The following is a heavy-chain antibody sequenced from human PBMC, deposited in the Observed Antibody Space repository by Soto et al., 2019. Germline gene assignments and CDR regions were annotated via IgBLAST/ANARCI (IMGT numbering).Heavy chain of an antibody. Sequence: ASVKVSCKASGSPLTNYDNHWVRQGAGQRLEWMGWINAGNGNTKYSQKFQGRVTITRDTSASTAYMELSSLRSEDTAVYYCARVFQQWLVGVLGYWGPGTLVTVSS. CDR3: ARVFQQWLVGVLGY. CDR2: INAGNGNT. J-gene: IGHJ4*02. D-gene: IGHD6-19*01. V-gene: IGHV1-3*01. CDR1: GSPLTNYD.